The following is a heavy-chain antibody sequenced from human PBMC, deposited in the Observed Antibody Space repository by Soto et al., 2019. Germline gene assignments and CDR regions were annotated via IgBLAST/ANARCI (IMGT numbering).Heavy chain of an antibody. CDR2: ISSSSSYI. V-gene: IGHV3-21*01. Sequence: GGSLRLSCAASGFTFSSYSMNWVRQAPGKGLEWVSSISSSSSYIYYADSVKGRFTISRDNAKNSLYLQMNSLEAEDAAVYYCARTPTSNWGYNGDWGQGTLVTVSS. CDR1: GFTFSSYS. CDR3: ARTPTSNWGYNGD. J-gene: IGHJ4*02. D-gene: IGHD7-27*01.